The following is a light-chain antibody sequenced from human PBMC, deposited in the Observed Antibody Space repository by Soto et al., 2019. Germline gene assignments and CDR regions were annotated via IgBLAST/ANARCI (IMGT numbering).Light chain of an antibody. CDR3: QQYQKWPLT. Sequence: EIVMTQSPATLSVSPGERATLSCRASQSVSSNLAWYQHKPGQAPRLLIYGASIRATGVPAKFSGSGSGTEFTLTISSLQSEEFAVYYCQQYQKWPLTFGGGTKAEIK. J-gene: IGKJ4*01. V-gene: IGKV3-15*01. CDR2: GAS. CDR1: QSVSSN.